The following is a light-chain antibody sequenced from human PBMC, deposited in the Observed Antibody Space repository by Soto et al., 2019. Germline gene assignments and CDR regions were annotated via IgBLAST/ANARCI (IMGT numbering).Light chain of an antibody. Sequence: EILLTQSPGTLSLSPGERGTLSCRASQSIGDNDLAWYQQKRGQAPRLLIYGASSRATGIPDRFSGSGSGTDFPLTISRLEPEDFAVYYCQQYGSSPHFGGGTKVDIK. V-gene: IGKV3-20*01. CDR1: QSIGDND. J-gene: IGKJ4*01. CDR3: QQYGSSPH. CDR2: GAS.